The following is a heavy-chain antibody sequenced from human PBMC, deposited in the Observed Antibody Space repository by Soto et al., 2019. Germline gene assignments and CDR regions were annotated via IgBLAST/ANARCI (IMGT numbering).Heavy chain of an antibody. J-gene: IGHJ4*01. CDR3: ASLEYSSGWFRFGY. CDR1: GGSISSYY. CDR2: IYYSGST. V-gene: IGHV4-59*01. D-gene: IGHD6-19*01. Sequence: QVQLQESGPGLVKPSETLSLSCTVSGGSISSYYWSWIRQPPGKGLEWIGYIYYSGSTNYNPSLKSRVTISVDTSKNQFSLKLISVTAADTAVYYCASLEYSSGWFRFGYWGHGTLVTVSS.